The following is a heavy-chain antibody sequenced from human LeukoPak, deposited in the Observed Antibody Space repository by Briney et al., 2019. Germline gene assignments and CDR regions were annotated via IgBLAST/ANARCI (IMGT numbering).Heavy chain of an antibody. V-gene: IGHV3-7*01. CDR1: GFTFSSSW. J-gene: IGHJ4*02. CDR3: ARHSSGGYYTY. Sequence: GGSLRLSCAASGFTFSSSWMSWVRQAPGKGLEWVAHIKQDGSDKYYVDSVKGRFIISRDNAKNSLYLQLNSLRVEDTAMYYCARHSSGGYYTYWGQGTLVTVSS. CDR2: IKQDGSDK. D-gene: IGHD3-10*01.